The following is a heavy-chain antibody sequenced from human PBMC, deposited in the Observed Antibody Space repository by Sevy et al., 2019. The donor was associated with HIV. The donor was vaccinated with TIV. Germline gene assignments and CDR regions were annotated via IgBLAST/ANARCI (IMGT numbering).Heavy chain of an antibody. V-gene: IGHV1-24*01. D-gene: IGHD3-22*01. CDR2: FDPEDGEK. Sequence: ASVKVSCKVSGYTLTKLSMHWVRQAPGKGLEWMGSFDPEDGEKIHAQRFQGRLSMTEDTSTETAEIEMSSLNSEDTAVYYYATTKDYYANSGEPFDYWGQGSLVTVSS. J-gene: IGHJ4*02. CDR3: ATTKDYYANSGEPFDY. CDR1: GYTLTKLS.